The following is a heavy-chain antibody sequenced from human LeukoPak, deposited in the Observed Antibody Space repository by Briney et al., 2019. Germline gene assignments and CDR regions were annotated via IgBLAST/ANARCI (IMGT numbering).Heavy chain of an antibody. D-gene: IGHD3-10*01. CDR3: ARDRANLGEFDY. V-gene: IGHV3-53*01. CDR1: GYSFTSYW. J-gene: IGHJ4*02. CDR2: IYSGGST. Sequence: GESLKISCKGSGYSFTSYWIGWVRQAPGKGLEWVSVIYSGGSTYYADSVKGRFTISRDNSKNTLYLQMNSLRAEDTAVYYCARDRANLGEFDYWGQGTLVTVSS.